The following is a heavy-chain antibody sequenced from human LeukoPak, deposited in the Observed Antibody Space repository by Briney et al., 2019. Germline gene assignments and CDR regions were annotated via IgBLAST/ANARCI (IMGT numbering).Heavy chain of an antibody. CDR1: GGSISSYY. CDR3: ASGAPGYSIDY. Sequence: SETLSLTRTVSGGSISSYYWSWIRQPPGKGLEWIGYIYYSGSTNYNPSLKSRVTISVDTSKNQFSLKLSSVTAADTAVYYCASGAPGYSIDYWGQGTLVTVSS. D-gene: IGHD6-13*01. CDR2: IYYSGST. J-gene: IGHJ4*02. V-gene: IGHV4-59*01.